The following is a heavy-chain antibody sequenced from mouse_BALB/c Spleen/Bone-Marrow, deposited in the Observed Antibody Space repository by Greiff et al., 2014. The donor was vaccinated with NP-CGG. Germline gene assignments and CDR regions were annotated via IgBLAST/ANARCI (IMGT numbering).Heavy chain of an antibody. D-gene: IGHD4-1*01. CDR1: GYSFTGYT. CDR2: INPYNGGT. Sequence: VQLQQSGPELVKPGASMKISCKASGYSFTGYTMNWVKQSHGKNLEWIGLINPYNGGTTYNRKFKGKATLIVDKSSSTAYMELLSLTSEDSAVYYCARRNWDEGYAMDYWGQGTSVTVSS. CDR3: ARRNWDEGYAMDY. V-gene: IGHV1-26*01. J-gene: IGHJ4*01.